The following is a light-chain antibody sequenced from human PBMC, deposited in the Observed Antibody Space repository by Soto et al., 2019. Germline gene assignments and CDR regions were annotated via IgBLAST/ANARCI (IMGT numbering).Light chain of an antibody. CDR3: QQYIYWPWT. CDR1: RSVSSY. CDR2: GAS. Sequence: ETVLTQSLATLSLCTGERATXXXXANRSVSSYLAWYQQIAGQAPRLLIYGASTRATGIPARFSGSGSGTEFTLTISSLQAEDVAVYCCQQYIYWPWTFGQGTKVDIK. V-gene: IGKV3-15*01. J-gene: IGKJ1*01.